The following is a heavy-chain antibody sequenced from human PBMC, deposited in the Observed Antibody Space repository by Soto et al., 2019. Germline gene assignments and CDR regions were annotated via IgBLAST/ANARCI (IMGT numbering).Heavy chain of an antibody. J-gene: IGHJ6*02. CDR1: GGSISSYY. CDR2: IYYSGST. CDR3: ARDYYTVTNYYYYGVDV. Sequence: SDTLSLTCTVSGGSISSYYWSWIRQPPGKGLEWIGYIYYSGSTNYNPSLKSRVTISVDTSKNQFSLKLSSVTAADTAVYYCARDYYTVTNYYYYGVDVWGQGTTVTVSS. D-gene: IGHD4-4*01. V-gene: IGHV4-59*01.